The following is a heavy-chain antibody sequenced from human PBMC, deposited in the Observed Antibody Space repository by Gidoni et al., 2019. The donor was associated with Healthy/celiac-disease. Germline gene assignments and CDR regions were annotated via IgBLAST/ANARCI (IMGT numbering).Heavy chain of an antibody. J-gene: IGHJ6*02. V-gene: IGHV3-30*04. D-gene: IGHD6-13*01. CDR3: ARDNGIAAAGTYYYYYGMDV. CDR1: GFTFCRYA. Sequence: QVQQVESGGGVVQPGCSLRLSCAASGFTFCRYATHWVRQAPGKGLEGVAVISYDGSNKYYADSVKGRFTISRDNSKNTLYLQMNGRRAEDTAVYYCARDNGIAAAGTYYYYYGMDVWGQGTTVTVSS. CDR2: ISYDGSNK.